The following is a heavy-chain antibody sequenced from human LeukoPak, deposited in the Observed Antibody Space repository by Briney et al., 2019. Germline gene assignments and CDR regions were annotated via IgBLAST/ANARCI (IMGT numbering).Heavy chain of an antibody. CDR1: GFTFDDYA. D-gene: IGHD3-10*01. Sequence: PGRSLRLSCVASGFTFDDYAMHWVRQAPGKGLEWVSGISWNSGNIGYADSVKGRFTISRDNAKNSLYLQMNSLRAEDTAVYYCAKDPSYGSGDYWGQGTLVTVSS. CDR3: AKDPSYGSGDY. V-gene: IGHV3-9*01. CDR2: ISWNSGNI. J-gene: IGHJ4*02.